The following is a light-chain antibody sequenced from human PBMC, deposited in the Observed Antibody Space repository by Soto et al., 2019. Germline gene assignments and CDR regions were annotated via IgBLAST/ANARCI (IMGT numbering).Light chain of an antibody. Sequence: ELVLTQSPGTLSLSPGERATLSCRASQSVSSDLAWYQQKPGQAPRLLIYRASTRATGIPARFSGSGSGTEFTLTISSLQSEDFAVYYCQQYDNWPWTFGQGTKVDIK. J-gene: IGKJ1*01. V-gene: IGKV3-15*01. CDR2: RAS. CDR3: QQYDNWPWT. CDR1: QSVSSD.